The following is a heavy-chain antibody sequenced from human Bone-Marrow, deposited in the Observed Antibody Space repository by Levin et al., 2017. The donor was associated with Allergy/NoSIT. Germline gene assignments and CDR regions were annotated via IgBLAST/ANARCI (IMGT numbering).Heavy chain of an antibody. D-gene: IGHD5-24*01. CDR2: IYPEDSDT. J-gene: IGHJ3*01. V-gene: IGHV5-51*01. Sequence: KVSCQGDGYTFSKYWIAWVRHKPGKGLELMGIIYPEDSDTRYKSSFQGQVTISADNSLRTAYLQWSGLKASDTALYYCARRPVGSYNSPFSFDLWGQGTVVTVS. CDR1: GYTFSKYW. CDR3: ARRPVGSYNSPFSFDL.